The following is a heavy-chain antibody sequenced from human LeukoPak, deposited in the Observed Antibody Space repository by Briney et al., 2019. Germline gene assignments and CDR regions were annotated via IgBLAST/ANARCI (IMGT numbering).Heavy chain of an antibody. CDR1: GFTFSSYG. Sequence: RTGGSLRLSCAASGFTFSSYGIHWVRQAPGKGLEWVAVISYDGSNKYYADSVKGRFTISRDNSKNTLYLQMNSLRAEDTAVYYCANNLGYWGQGTLVTVSS. CDR3: ANNLGY. V-gene: IGHV3-30*18. CDR2: ISYDGSNK. J-gene: IGHJ4*02.